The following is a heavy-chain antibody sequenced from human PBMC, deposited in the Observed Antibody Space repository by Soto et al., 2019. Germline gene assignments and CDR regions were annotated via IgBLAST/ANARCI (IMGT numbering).Heavy chain of an antibody. CDR2: ISAYNGNT. D-gene: IGHD2-15*01. CDR3: ARGLGYCSGGSCSYFDY. CDR1: GYTFTSYG. J-gene: IGHJ4*02. Sequence: GASVKVSCKASGYTFTSYGISWVRQAPGQGLEWMGWISAYNGNTNYAQKLQGRVTMTTDTSTSTAYMELRGLRSDDTAVYYCARGLGYCSGGSCSYFDYWGQGTLVTVSS. V-gene: IGHV1-18*04.